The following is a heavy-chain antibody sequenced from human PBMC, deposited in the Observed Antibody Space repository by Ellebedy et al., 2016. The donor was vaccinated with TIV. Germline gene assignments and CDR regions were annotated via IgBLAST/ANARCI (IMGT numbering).Heavy chain of an antibody. V-gene: IGHV3-23*01. CDR1: GFTFSSYA. D-gene: IGHD6-19*01. J-gene: IGHJ4*02. CDR2: ISAKGGGT. CDR3: AKDLVSVAGSGSFDY. Sequence: GGSLRLSCAASGFTFSSYAMTWVRQAPGKGLQYVSGISAKGGGTYSADSVKGRFTISRDNSNNTLYLQMGNLRADDTAVYYCAKDLVSVAGSGSFDYWGQGTLVTVSS.